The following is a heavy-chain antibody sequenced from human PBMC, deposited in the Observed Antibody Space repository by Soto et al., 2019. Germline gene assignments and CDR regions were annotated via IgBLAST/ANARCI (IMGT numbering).Heavy chain of an antibody. CDR2: MNPNSGNT. CDR3: ARASYGYDFWSGYSPYYYYYVLAV. Sequence: GASVKVSCKASGYTFTSYDINWVRQATGQGLEWMGWMNPNSGNTGYAQKFQGRVTMTRNTSISTAYMELSSLRSEDTAVYYCARASYGYDFWSGYSPYYYYYVLAVWGQGTTVTVSS. CDR1: GYTFTSYD. D-gene: IGHD3-3*01. J-gene: IGHJ6*02. V-gene: IGHV1-8*01.